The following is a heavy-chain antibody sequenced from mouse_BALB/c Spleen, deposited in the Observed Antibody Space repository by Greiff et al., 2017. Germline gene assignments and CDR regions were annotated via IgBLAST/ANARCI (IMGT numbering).Heavy chain of an antibody. CDR1: GFSLTSYG. D-gene: IGHD2-10*01. Sequence: QVQLKESGPGLVAPSQSLSITCTVSGFSLTSYGVHWVRQPPGKGLEWLGVIWAGGSTNYNSALMSRLSISKDNSKSQVFLKMNSLQTDDTAMYYCAREPPAYYGNPYAMDYWGQGTSVTVSS. J-gene: IGHJ4*01. CDR2: IWAGGST. CDR3: AREPPAYYGNPYAMDY. V-gene: IGHV2-9*02.